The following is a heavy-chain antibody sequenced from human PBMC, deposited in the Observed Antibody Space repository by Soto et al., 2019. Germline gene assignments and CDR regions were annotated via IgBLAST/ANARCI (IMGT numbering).Heavy chain of an antibody. Sequence: EALKISCQVSGYTFTIYWIGWVRQMPGKGLEWMGIIYPSDSDTRYSPSFQGQVTISADQSINTAYLQWDSLKASDTAIYYCARPANTVADHFDLWGQGTPVTVSS. D-gene: IGHD4-17*01. CDR1: GYTFTIYW. CDR3: ARPANTVADHFDL. CDR2: IYPSDSDT. V-gene: IGHV5-51*01. J-gene: IGHJ4*02.